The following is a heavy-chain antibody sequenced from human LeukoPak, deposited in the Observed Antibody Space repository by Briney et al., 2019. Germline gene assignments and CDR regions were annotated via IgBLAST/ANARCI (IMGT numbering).Heavy chain of an antibody. V-gene: IGHV3-23*01. CDR2: INADGGS. Sequence: GGSLRFSCQASGFTFSDYAMSWVRQAPGKGLEWVSSINADGGSFFADSVKGRFTISRDDSRSVVYLQMNTLSAEDTAVYYCARSGVATCHYWGQGILVTVSS. J-gene: IGHJ4*02. CDR1: GFTFSDYA. D-gene: IGHD3-10*01. CDR3: ARSGVATCHY.